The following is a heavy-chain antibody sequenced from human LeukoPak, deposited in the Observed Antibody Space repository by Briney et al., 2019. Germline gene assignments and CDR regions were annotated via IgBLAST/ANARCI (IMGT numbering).Heavy chain of an antibody. CDR2: ISGGGGST. V-gene: IGHV3-23*01. CDR1: EFTFSSYA. D-gene: IGHD2-15*01. CDR3: AKDRGDYCSGSTCSVRFDP. J-gene: IGHJ5*02. Sequence: GGSLRLSCAASEFTFSSYAMSWVRQAPGKGLEWVSAISGGGGSTYYAGSVKGRFTISRDNSKNTLFLQMNSLRVEDTAIYYCAKDRGDYCSGSTCSVRFDPWGQGTLVTVSS.